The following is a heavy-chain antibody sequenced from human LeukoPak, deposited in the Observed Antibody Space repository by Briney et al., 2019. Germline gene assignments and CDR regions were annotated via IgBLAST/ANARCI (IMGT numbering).Heavy chain of an antibody. J-gene: IGHJ6*02. CDR3: ARDGRRGSSWSYYYYGMDV. CDR2: LSSSGGNT. Sequence: GGSLRLSCVASGVTLSNYAMSWARQAPGKGLEWVSTLSSSGGNTCYADSVKGRFTISRDNSKNTLYLQMNSLRAEDTAVYYCARDGRRGSSWSYYYYGMDVWGQGTTVTVSS. CDR1: GVTLSNYA. D-gene: IGHD6-13*01. V-gene: IGHV3-23*01.